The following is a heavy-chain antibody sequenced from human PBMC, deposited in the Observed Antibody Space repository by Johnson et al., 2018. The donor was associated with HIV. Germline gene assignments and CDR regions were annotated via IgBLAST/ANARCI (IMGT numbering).Heavy chain of an antibody. CDR1: GLTVRSNY. V-gene: IGHV3-66*01. CDR3: AKDPNRWEQLAYAFDI. CDR2: IYSGGST. Sequence: EVLLLESGGGLVQPGGSLRLSCAASGLTVRSNYMSWVRQAPGKGLEWVSLIYSGGSTYYADSVKGRFTISRDNSKNTLYLQMNSLRAEDTAVYYCAKDPNRWEQLAYAFDIWGQGTMVTVSS. D-gene: IGHD6-6*01. J-gene: IGHJ3*02.